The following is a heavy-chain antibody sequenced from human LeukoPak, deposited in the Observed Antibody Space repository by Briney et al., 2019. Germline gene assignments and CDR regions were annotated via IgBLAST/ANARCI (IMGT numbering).Heavy chain of an antibody. J-gene: IGHJ6*03. CDR2: IYPSDSDT. D-gene: IGHD2-2*01. CDR1: GYSFTSYW. V-gene: IGHV5-51*01. Sequence: GESLKISCKGSGYSFTSYWIAWVRQMPGKGLEWMGIIYPSDSDTRYSPSFQGLVTISADKSISTAYLQWSSLKASDTAIYYCARHHCGSTSCQPYYYYMDVWGKGTTVTVSS. CDR3: ARHHCGSTSCQPYYYYMDV.